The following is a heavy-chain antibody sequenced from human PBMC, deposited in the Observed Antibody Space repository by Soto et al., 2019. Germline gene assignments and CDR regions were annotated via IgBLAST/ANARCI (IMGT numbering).Heavy chain of an antibody. Sequence: ASVKVSCKESGYTFTSYGISWVRQAPGQGLEWMGWISAYNGNTNYAQKLQGRVTMTTDTSTSTAYMELRSLRSDDTAVYYCAVTVTHYYYYGMDVWGQGTTVTVSS. CDR2: ISAYNGNT. CDR1: GYTFTSYG. V-gene: IGHV1-18*04. D-gene: IGHD4-4*01. J-gene: IGHJ6*02. CDR3: AVTVTHYYYYGMDV.